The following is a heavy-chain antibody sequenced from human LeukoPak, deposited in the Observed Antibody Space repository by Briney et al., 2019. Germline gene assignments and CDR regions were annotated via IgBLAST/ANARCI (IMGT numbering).Heavy chain of an antibody. V-gene: IGHV3-53*01. CDR3: AKGRSGSYAYDY. D-gene: IGHD1-26*01. J-gene: IGHJ4*02. CDR1: GFTVSSKY. Sequence: GGSLRLSCAASGFTVSSKYMNWVRQAPGKGLEWVSVIYSGGSTYYADSVKGRFTISRDNSQNTLYLQMNSLRAEDTAIYYCAKGRSGSYAYDYKGQGTLVTVSS. CDR2: IYSGGST.